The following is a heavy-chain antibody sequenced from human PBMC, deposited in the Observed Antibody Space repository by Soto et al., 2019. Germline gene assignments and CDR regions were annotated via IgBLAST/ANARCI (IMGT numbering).Heavy chain of an antibody. Sequence: SVKVSCKASGGTFSSYAISWVRQAPGQGLEWMGGIIPIFGTANYAQKFQGRVTITADESTSTAYMELSSLRFEDTAVYYCARGSTVVTPEVEYFDYWGQGTPVTVSS. CDR2: IIPIFGTA. CDR1: GGTFSSYA. V-gene: IGHV1-69*13. J-gene: IGHJ4*02. CDR3: ARGSTVVTPEVEYFDY. D-gene: IGHD2-21*02.